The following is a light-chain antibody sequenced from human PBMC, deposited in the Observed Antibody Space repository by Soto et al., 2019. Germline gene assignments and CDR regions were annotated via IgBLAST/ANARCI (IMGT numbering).Light chain of an antibody. Sequence: TLSLSPGERATLSCRASQSVSSYLAWYQQKPGQAPRPLIYDASNRATGIPARFSGSGSGTDFTLTISSLEPEGFAVYYCQQRSNWLTFGGGTKVDIK. J-gene: IGKJ4*01. V-gene: IGKV3-11*01. CDR1: QSVSSY. CDR2: DAS. CDR3: QQRSNWLT.